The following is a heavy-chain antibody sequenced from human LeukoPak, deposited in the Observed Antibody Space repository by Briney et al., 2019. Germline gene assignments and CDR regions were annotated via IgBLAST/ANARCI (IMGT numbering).Heavy chain of an antibody. CDR3: ARGYSNLDY. V-gene: IGHV4-59*01. J-gene: IGHJ4*02. Sequence: PSETLSLTCSVSGGSISSSYWSWIRQPPGKGLGWIGYIYYSGSTNYNPSLKSRVTISVDTSKNQFSLKLSSVTAADTAVYYCARGYSNLDYWGRGTLVTVSS. CDR2: IYYSGST. CDR1: GGSISSSY. D-gene: IGHD6-13*01.